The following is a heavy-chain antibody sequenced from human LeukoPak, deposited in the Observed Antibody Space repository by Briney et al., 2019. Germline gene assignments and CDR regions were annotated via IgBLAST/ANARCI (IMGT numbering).Heavy chain of an antibody. J-gene: IGHJ4*02. CDR2: IIPIFGTA. D-gene: IGHD6-13*01. CDR3: ARDWAAAAGTH. Sequence: ASVKVSCKASGGTFSSYAISWVRQAPGQGLEWMGGIIPIFGTAIYAQKFQGRVTITADESTSTAYMELSSLRSEDTAVYYCARDWAAAAGTHWGQGTLVTVSS. V-gene: IGHV1-69*01. CDR1: GGTFSSYA.